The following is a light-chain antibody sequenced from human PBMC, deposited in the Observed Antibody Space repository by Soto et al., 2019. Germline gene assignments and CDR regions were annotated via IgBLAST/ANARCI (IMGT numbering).Light chain of an antibody. CDR1: QSVSNN. Sequence: EIVMTQSPATLSVSPGERATLSCSASQSVSNNLAWYQKKPGQAPRLLIYGASTSATGIPARFSGSGSGTEFTLTISSLQSEDFAFYYCQQYNNWWTFGQGTRVDIK. CDR2: GAS. CDR3: QQYNNWWT. J-gene: IGKJ1*01. V-gene: IGKV3-15*01.